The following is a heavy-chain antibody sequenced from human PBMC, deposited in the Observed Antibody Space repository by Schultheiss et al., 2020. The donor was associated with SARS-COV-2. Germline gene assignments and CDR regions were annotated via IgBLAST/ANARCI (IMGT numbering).Heavy chain of an antibody. Sequence: SETLSLTCTVSGGSISSGSYYWSWIRQPAGKGLEWIGRIYTSGSTNYNPSLKSRVTISVDTSKNQFSLKLSSVTAADTAVYYCARDHSSSWRQKANWFDPWGQGTLVTVSS. CDR1: GGSISSGSYY. D-gene: IGHD6-13*01. CDR2: IYTSGST. V-gene: IGHV4-61*02. CDR3: ARDHSSSWRQKANWFDP. J-gene: IGHJ5*02.